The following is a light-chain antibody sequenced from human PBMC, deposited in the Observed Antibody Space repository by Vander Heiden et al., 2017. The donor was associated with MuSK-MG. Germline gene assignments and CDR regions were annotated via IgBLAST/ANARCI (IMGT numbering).Light chain of an antibody. CDR2: GAS. J-gene: IGKJ2*01. Sequence: ELVMTQSPAPLSVSPGERATLSCRASQSVKNNLAWYQQKPGQAPRILLYGASSRDTGIPARFSGSGSGTEFTLTISSLQSEDFAVYYCQQYESWPPYTFGQGTKLEIK. CDR1: QSVKNN. V-gene: IGKV3-15*01. CDR3: QQYESWPPYT.